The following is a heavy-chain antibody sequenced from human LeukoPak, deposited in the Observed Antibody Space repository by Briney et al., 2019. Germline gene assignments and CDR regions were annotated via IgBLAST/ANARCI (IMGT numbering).Heavy chain of an antibody. CDR3: ARDSSSWYAGVGY. CDR1: GYTFTSYG. Sequence: ASVKVSCRASGYTFTSYGISWVRQAPGQGREGMGWISPYNGNPNYAQKLQGRVTMTADTSTSTAYMELRSLRSDDTAVYYCARDSSSWYAGVGYWGQGTLVTVSS. D-gene: IGHD6-13*01. V-gene: IGHV1-18*01. CDR2: ISPYNGNP. J-gene: IGHJ4*02.